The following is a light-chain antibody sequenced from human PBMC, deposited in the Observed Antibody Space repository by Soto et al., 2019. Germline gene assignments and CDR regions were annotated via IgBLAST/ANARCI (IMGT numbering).Light chain of an antibody. V-gene: IGLV2-11*01. CDR3: YSYTASDIWV. CDR2: AVS. Sequence: QSVLTQPRSVSGSPGQSVTISCTGTNSDVGRYNFVSWYQQLPGKAPKLLISAVSQRPSGVPDRFSGSKSGNTASLTISGLQAGDEADYFCYSYTASDIWVFGVGTQLTVL. CDR1: NSDVGRYNF. J-gene: IGLJ3*02.